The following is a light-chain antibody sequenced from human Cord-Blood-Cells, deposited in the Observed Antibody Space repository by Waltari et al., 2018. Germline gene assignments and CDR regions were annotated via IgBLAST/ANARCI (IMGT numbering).Light chain of an antibody. Sequence: SYELTQPPSVSVSPGQTASITCSGDQFGHKYACWYQQKPGQSPVLVIYQDSKRPSGIPERFSGSNSGNTATLTISGTQAMDEADYYCQAWDSSTVVFGGGTKLTVL. CDR3: QAWDSSTVV. CDR2: QDS. J-gene: IGLJ2*01. CDR1: QFGHKY. V-gene: IGLV3-1*01.